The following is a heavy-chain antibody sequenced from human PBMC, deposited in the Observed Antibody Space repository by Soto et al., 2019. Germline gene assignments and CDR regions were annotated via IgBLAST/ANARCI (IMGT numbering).Heavy chain of an antibody. Sequence: QVQLVESGGGLVQPGGSLRRSCAASGFTFSDYYMSWFREAPGKGLEWVSYISSSGSTIYYADSVKGRFTISRDNAKNSLYLQMNSLRAEDTSVYYCSGYYSYAFDIWGQGTMVTVSS. V-gene: IGHV3-11*01. CDR2: ISSSGSTI. CDR3: SGYYSYAFDI. J-gene: IGHJ3*02. CDR1: GFTFSDYY. D-gene: IGHD3-22*01.